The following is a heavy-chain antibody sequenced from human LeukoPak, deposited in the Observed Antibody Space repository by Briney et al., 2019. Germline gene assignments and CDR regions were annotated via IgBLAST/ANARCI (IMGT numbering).Heavy chain of an antibody. CDR2: VNLQGST. V-gene: IGHV4-4*02. CDR3: ASRKTLVGSTGY. CDR1: GGSISNTNW. D-gene: IGHD1-26*01. Sequence: SETLSLTCGVSGGSISNTNWWTWVRQPPGKGLEWIGEVNLQGSTNYNPSLKSRVTISVDTSKNQFSLKLSSVTAADTAVYYCASRKTLVGSTGYWGQGALVTVSS. J-gene: IGHJ4*02.